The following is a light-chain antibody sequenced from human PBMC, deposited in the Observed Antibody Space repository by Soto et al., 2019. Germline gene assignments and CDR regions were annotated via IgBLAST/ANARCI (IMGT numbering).Light chain of an antibody. CDR3: QQYSTSPRT. Sequence: ETVLTQSPGTLSVSPGERATLSCRASQILNGNLLAWYQQKPGPAPKVLIYGASNRATGIPDRFSGSGSGTDFTLTISRLAPEDFAVYYCQQYSTSPRTFGQGTRLEIK. CDR2: GAS. J-gene: IGKJ2*01. V-gene: IGKV3-20*01. CDR1: QILNGNL.